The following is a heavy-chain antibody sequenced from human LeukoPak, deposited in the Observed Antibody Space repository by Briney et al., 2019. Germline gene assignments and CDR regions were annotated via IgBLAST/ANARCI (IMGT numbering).Heavy chain of an antibody. CDR1: SGSISSGGYS. V-gene: IGHV4-30-2*01. CDR3: ARVDFGVVDY. J-gene: IGHJ4*02. D-gene: IGHD3-3*01. CDR2: IYHSGST. Sequence: PSETLSLTCAVSSGSISSGGYSWSWIRQPPGKGLEWIGYIYHSGSTYYNPSLKSRVTISVDRSKNQFSLKLSSVTAADTAVYYCARVDFGVVDYWGQGTLVTVSS.